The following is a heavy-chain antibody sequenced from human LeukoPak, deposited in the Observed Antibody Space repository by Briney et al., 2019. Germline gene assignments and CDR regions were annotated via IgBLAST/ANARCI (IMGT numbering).Heavy chain of an antibody. D-gene: IGHD3-22*01. CDR1: GFTFSSYS. Sequence: GGSLRLSCAASGFTFSSYSMNWVRQAPGKGLEWVSSISSSSSYIYYADSVKGRFTISRDNAKNSLYLQMNSLRAEDTAVYYCAREGRIAYYDSSGYSYFDYWGQGTLVTVSS. J-gene: IGHJ4*02. CDR3: AREGRIAYYDSSGYSYFDY. CDR2: ISSSSSYI. V-gene: IGHV3-21*01.